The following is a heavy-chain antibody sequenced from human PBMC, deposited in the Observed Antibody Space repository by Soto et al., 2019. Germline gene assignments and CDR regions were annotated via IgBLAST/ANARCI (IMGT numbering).Heavy chain of an antibody. CDR3: ARCPFILTGYSRKAYYYYMDV. D-gene: IGHD3-9*01. V-gene: IGHV4-39*01. CDR1: GGSISSSSYY. J-gene: IGHJ6*03. Sequence: PSETLSLTCTVSGGSISSSSYYWGWIRQPPGKGLEWIGSIYYSGSTYYNPSLKSRVTISVDTSKNQFSLKLSSVTAADTAVYYCARCPFILTGYSRKAYYYYMDVWGKGTTVTVSS. CDR2: IYYSGST.